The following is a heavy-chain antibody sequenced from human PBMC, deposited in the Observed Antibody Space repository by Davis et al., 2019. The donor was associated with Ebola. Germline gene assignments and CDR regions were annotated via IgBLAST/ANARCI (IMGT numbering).Heavy chain of an antibody. D-gene: IGHD6-19*01. CDR3: AKEEVAVAGPGWFDP. CDR1: GFTFSSYG. V-gene: IGHV3-30*02. Sequence: GGSLRLSCAASGFTFSSYGMHWVRQAPGKGLEWVAFIRYDGSNKYYADSVKGRFTISRDNSKNTLYLQMNSLRAEDTAVYYCAKEEVAVAGPGWFDPWGQGTLVTVSS. CDR2: IRYDGSNK. J-gene: IGHJ5*02.